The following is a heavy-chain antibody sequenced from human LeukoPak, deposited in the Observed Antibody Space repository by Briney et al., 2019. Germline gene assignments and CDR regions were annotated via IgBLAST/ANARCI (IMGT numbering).Heavy chain of an antibody. Sequence: SETLSLTCTVSGGSISSYYWSWIRQPPGKGLEWIGYIYYSGSTNYNPSLKSRVTISVDTSKNQLSLKLSSVTAADTAVYYCARDRRYSSGWYGIDYWGQGTLVTVSS. CDR3: ARDRRYSSGWYGIDY. CDR1: GGSISSYY. CDR2: IYYSGST. D-gene: IGHD6-19*01. J-gene: IGHJ4*02. V-gene: IGHV4-59*01.